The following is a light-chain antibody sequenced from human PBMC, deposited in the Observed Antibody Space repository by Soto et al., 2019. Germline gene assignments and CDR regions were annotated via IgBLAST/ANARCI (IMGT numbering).Light chain of an antibody. CDR1: QSISSW. CDR2: DAS. Sequence: DIQMTQSPSTPSASVGDRVTITCRASQSISSWLAWYQQKPGKAPKLLIYDASSLESGVPSRFSGRGSGTEFTLTISSLQPDDFATYYCQQYNSYPLTFGGGPKVDIK. J-gene: IGKJ4*01. V-gene: IGKV1-5*01. CDR3: QQYNSYPLT.